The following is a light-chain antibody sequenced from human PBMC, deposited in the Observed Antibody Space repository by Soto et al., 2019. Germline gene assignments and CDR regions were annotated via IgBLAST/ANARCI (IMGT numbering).Light chain of an antibody. J-gene: IGLJ1*01. V-gene: IGLV2-23*01. CDR3: CSFAGGSTYV. Sequence: QSVLTEPASVTGSPGQSITLSCTETSSDVGSYNLVSWYQQHPGKAPKLMISEGGKRPSGVSNRFSGSKSGNTASLTISGLQAEDEADYYCCSFAGGSTYVFGTGTKVTVL. CDR2: EGG. CDR1: SSDVGSYNL.